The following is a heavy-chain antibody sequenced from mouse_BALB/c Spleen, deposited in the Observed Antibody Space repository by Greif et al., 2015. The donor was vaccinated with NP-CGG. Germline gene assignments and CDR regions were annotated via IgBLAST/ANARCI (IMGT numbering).Heavy chain of an antibody. Sequence: EVNVVESGGGLVQPGGSLELSCAASGFDFSRYWMSWVRQAPGKGLEWIGEINPGSSTINYTPSLKDKFIISRDNAKNTLYLQMSKVRSEDTALYYCARLHYYGSFAYWGQGTLVTVSA. CDR3: ARLHYYGSFAY. CDR2: INPGSSTI. CDR1: GFDFSRYW. D-gene: IGHD1-2*01. V-gene: IGHV4-1*02. J-gene: IGHJ3*01.